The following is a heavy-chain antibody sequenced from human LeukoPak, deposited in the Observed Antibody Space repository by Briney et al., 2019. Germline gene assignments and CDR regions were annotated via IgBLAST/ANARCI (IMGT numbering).Heavy chain of an antibody. CDR2: LHDEGITT. CDR1: GFTFSKYC. Sequence: PGRSLRLSCAASGFTFSKYCFHWVRHAPGKGLVWVSRLHDEGITTNYADSVKGRFTISRDNAKNTVYLQMNSLRAEDTAVYYCVSGTYSKGDFWGQGTLVTVSS. CDR3: VSGTYSKGDF. V-gene: IGHV3-74*01. D-gene: IGHD4-11*01. J-gene: IGHJ4*02.